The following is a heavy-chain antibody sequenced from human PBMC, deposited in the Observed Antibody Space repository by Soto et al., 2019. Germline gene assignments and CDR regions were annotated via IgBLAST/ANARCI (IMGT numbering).Heavy chain of an antibody. D-gene: IGHD3-9*01. V-gene: IGHV3-21*01. Sequence: GGSLRLSCAASGFTFSSYSMNWVRQAPGKGLEWVSSISSSSSYIYYADSVKGRFTISRDNAKNSLYLQMNSLRAEDTAVYYCARDQWPHVDWLGSEFDPWGQGTLVTVSS. CDR3: ARDQWPHVDWLGSEFDP. J-gene: IGHJ5*02. CDR2: ISSSSSYI. CDR1: GFTFSSYS.